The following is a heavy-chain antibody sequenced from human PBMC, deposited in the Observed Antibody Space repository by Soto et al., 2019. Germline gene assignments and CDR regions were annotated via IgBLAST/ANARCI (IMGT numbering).Heavy chain of an antibody. Sequence: QIQLVQSGDEVKKPGASVKVSCKTSGYTFADHGISWVRQAPGQGLEWVGWISAYNENTEYAQKFQGRVTMTTDKATSIAYMELRGLTSDDTAVYYCAEDRPRLTQNIVDVYWGQGTLVTVSS. CDR3: AEDRPRLTQNIVDVY. V-gene: IGHV1-18*04. D-gene: IGHD3-16*02. CDR1: GYTFADHG. J-gene: IGHJ4*02. CDR2: ISAYNENT.